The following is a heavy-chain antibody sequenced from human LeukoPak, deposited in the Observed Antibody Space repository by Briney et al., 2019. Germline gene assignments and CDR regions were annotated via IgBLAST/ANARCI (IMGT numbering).Heavy chain of an antibody. J-gene: IGHJ4*02. V-gene: IGHV4-39*02. CDR3: ARSSGTGTFSY. D-gene: IGHD6-25*01. CDR1: GDSISRSTYY. Sequence: TSETLSLTCTVSGDSISRSTYYWAWIRQPPGKGLEWIGSVYYGRSPYFNPSLESRATISVDTSKNHFSLKMSSVTAADTAVYYCARSSGTGTFSYWGQGTLVTVSS. CDR2: VYYGRSP.